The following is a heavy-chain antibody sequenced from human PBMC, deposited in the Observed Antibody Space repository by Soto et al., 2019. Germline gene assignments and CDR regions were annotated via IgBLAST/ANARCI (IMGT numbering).Heavy chain of an antibody. CDR1: GGSVSSDAYY. J-gene: IGHJ4*02. Sequence: QVQLQESGPGLVKPSGTLSLTCSVSGGSVSSDAYYWSWIRQPPGKTLAWIGFILSGGGTSTNPSRRSPHSISVATSRNQFALRLTSVTSTDTGVYFCAKGFSSGWYVDSWGRGTRVTSSS. D-gene: IGHD6-19*01. CDR2: ILSGGGT. V-gene: IGHV4-61*08. CDR3: AKGFSSGWYVDS.